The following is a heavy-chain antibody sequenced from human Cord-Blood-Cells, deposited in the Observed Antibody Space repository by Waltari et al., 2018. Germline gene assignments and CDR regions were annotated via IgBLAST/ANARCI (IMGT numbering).Heavy chain of an antibody. V-gene: IGHV4-34*01. CDR1: GGFFSGYY. D-gene: IGHD6-13*01. CDR3: ARPWGSSWYAFDI. J-gene: IGHJ3*02. CDR2: INHSGST. Sequence: QLQLQQWGAGLLKPSETLSLTCAAYGGFFSGYYWSWIRHPPGQGMEWIGEINHSGSTNYNPSLKSRVTISVDTSKNQFSLKLSSVTAADTAVYYCARPWGSSWYAFDIWGQGTMVTVSS.